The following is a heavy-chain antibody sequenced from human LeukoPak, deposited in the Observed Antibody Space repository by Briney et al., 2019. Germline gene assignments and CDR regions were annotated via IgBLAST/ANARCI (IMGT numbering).Heavy chain of an antibody. CDR3: ATWGGVGPQQLVAIFDH. V-gene: IGHV1-2*02. Sequence: ASVKVSCKASGYTFTDYYVHWMRQAPGQGLEWMGWINPKSGDRNYVQKFQGRVTMTRDTSISTAYVELSSLRSDDTAVYYCATWGGVGPQQLVAIFDHWGQGTLVIVSS. CDR2: INPKSGDR. D-gene: IGHD6-13*01. J-gene: IGHJ4*02. CDR1: GYTFTDYY.